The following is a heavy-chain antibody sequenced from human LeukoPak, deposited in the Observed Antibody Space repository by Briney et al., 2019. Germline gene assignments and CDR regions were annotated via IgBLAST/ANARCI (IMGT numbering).Heavy chain of an antibody. V-gene: IGHV1-8*01. Sequence: ASVKVSCKASGYTFTSYDVNWVRQASGQGLEWMGWMNPNTGDAAYAQMFQGRVTMTRNSSISTAYMELSSLRFEDTAVYYCARGAITLHPIGYWGQGTLVTVSS. D-gene: IGHD1-14*01. CDR2: MNPNTGDA. CDR1: GYTFTSYD. CDR3: ARGAITLHPIGY. J-gene: IGHJ4*02.